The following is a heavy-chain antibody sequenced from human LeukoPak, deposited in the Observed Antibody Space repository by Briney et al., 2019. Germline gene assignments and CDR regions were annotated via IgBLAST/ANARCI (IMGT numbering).Heavy chain of an antibody. CDR1: GGSITTYY. CDR3: ASGYTYGFVFDY. V-gene: IGHV4-59*01. Sequence: SETLSLTCTVSGGSITTYYWSWIRRPPGKGLEWIGYIHYSGSTSYSPSLKSRVTISGDTSKNQFSLKLGSVTAADTAVYYCASGYTYGFVFDYWGQGALVTVSS. CDR2: IHYSGST. J-gene: IGHJ4*01. D-gene: IGHD5-18*01.